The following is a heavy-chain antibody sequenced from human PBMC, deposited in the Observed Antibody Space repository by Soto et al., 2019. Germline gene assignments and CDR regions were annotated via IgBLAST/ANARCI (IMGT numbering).Heavy chain of an antibody. J-gene: IGHJ4*02. V-gene: IGHV3-48*02. Sequence: EAQLVESGGGLVQPGGSLRLSCAASGFTFSSYSMNWVRQAPGKGLEWVSYITRSGSTYYAESVKGRFTISRDNAKNSLFLQMNSLRDEDTAVYYCVRDVDHAFDYWGQGTLVTVS. CDR1: GFTFSSYS. CDR3: VRDVDHAFDY. CDR2: ITRSGST. D-gene: IGHD5-12*01.